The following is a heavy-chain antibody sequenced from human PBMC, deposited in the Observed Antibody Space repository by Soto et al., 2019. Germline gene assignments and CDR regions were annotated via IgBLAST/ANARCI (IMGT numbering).Heavy chain of an antibody. D-gene: IGHD6-19*01. Sequence: RSVFCGASGCDCMSISVDGVRLAPGKGLEWVAVISYDGNTKYYPDSVKGRFTISRDNSKHTLYLQMDSLRAEDTAIYYCARAHPFAVAGPLDYWGQGTLVTVSS. CDR3: ARAHPFAVAGPLDY. J-gene: IGHJ4*02. V-gene: IGHV3-30-3*01. CDR2: ISYDGNTK. CDR1: GCDCMSIS.